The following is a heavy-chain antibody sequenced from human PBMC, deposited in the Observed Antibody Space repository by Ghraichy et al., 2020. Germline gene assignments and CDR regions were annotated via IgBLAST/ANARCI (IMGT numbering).Heavy chain of an antibody. J-gene: IGHJ4*02. V-gene: IGHV4-34*01. D-gene: IGHD2-15*01. CDR3: ARVGDGSGDIVVVVAATEEYYFDY. Sequence: SQTLSLTCAVYGGSFSGYYWSWIRQPPGKGLEWIGEINHSGSTNYNPSLKSRVTISVDTSKNQFSLKLSSVTAADQAVYYCARVGDGSGDIVVVVAATEEYYFDYWGQGTLVTVSS. CDR1: GGSFSGYY. CDR2: INHSGST.